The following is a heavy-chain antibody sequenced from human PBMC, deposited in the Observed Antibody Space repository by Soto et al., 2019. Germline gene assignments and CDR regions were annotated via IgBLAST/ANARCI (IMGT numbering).Heavy chain of an antibody. CDR1: GGSFSGYY. J-gene: IGHJ4*02. V-gene: IGHV4-34*01. CDR3: ARAPYGQLEPRDYFDY. Sequence: SETLSLTCAVYGGSFSGYYWSWIRQPPGKGLEWIGEINHSGSTNYNPSLKSRVTISVDTSKNQFSLKLSSVTAADTAVYYCARAPYGQLEPRDYFDYWGQGTLVTVSS. CDR2: INHSGST. D-gene: IGHD6-6*01.